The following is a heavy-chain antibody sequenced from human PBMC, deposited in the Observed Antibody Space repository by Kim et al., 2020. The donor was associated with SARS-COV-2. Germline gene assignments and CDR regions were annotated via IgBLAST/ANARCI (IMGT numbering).Heavy chain of an antibody. V-gene: IGHV4-34*01. CDR2: INHSGST. J-gene: IGHJ4*02. CDR1: GGSFSGYY. CDR3: ARDLRLPFGGLRLGELSPFDY. D-gene: IGHD3-16*02. Sequence: SETLSLTCAVYGGSFSGYYWSWIRQSPGKGLEWIGEINHSGSTDYNPSLKSRVTISVDTSKNQFSLNLNSVTAADTAVYYCARDLRLPFGGLRLGELSPFDYWGQGSLVTVSS.